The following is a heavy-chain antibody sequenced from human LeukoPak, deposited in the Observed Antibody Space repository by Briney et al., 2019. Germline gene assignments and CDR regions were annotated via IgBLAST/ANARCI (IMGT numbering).Heavy chain of an antibody. Sequence: ASVKVSCKASGYTFTAQYMHWVRQAPGQGLEWMGWINPNNGDTKYAQSFLGRVTMTRDTSTTTAYMELSSLRSDDTAVYFCASYPRSIPTPPLGYWGQGTLVTVSS. CDR3: ASYPRSIPTPPLGY. J-gene: IGHJ4*02. CDR2: INPNNGDT. V-gene: IGHV1-2*02. CDR1: GYTFTAQY. D-gene: IGHD2-21*01.